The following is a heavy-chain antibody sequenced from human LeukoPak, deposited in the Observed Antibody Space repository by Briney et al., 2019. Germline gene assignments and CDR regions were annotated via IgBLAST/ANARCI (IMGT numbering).Heavy chain of an antibody. J-gene: IGHJ4*02. CDR1: GGTFSSYA. V-gene: IGHV1-69*06. Sequence: ASVKVSCKASGGTFSSYAISWVRQAPGQGLEWMGGIIPIFGTANYAQKFQGRVTITADKSTSTAYMELSSLRSEDTAVYYCATSSIAMGNYFDYWGQGTLVTVSS. D-gene: IGHD6-6*01. CDR2: IIPIFGTA. CDR3: ATSSIAMGNYFDY.